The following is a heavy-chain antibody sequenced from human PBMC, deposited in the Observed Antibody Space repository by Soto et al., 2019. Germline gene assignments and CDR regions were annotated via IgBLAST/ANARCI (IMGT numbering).Heavy chain of an antibody. J-gene: IGHJ6*03. D-gene: IGHD3-3*01. V-gene: IGHV3-30*03. CDR1: GFTFTTCG. CDR3: ASNYYDFWSGSYDYYYLDV. Sequence: QVQLVESGGGVVQPGRSLRLSCAASGFTFTTCGMHWVRQAPGKGLEWVALISHDGSNKYYAESVKGRFTISRDNSKNTLNLQMNSLRAEDTAVYYCASNYYDFWSGSYDYYYLDVWGKGTTVTVSS. CDR2: ISHDGSNK.